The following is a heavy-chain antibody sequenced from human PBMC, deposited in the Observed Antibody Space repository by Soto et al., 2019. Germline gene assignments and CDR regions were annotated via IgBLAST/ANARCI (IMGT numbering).Heavy chain of an antibody. D-gene: IGHD4-17*01. CDR2: IYYSGST. Sequence: PSETLSLTCTVSGGSISSGDYYWSWIRQPPGKGLEWIGYIYYSGSTYYNPSLKSRVTISVDTSKNQFSLKLSSVTAADTAVYYCAREGYGDYRDYYGMDVWGQGTTVT. CDR3: AREGYGDYRDYYGMDV. V-gene: IGHV4-30-4*01. J-gene: IGHJ6*02. CDR1: GGSISSGDYY.